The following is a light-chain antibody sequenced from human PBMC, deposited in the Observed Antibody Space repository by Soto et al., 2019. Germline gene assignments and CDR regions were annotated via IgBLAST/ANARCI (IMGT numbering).Light chain of an antibody. Sequence: EIVMTQSPATLSVSPGERATLSCRASQTVSINLAWYQQKPGQGPRLLIYGASTRATGIPARFSGSGSGTEFTLTINSLQPEDFAISYCQQYTNWPPWTFGQGTKVEIK. CDR2: GAS. V-gene: IGKV3-15*01. CDR3: QQYTNWPPWT. J-gene: IGKJ1*01. CDR1: QTVSIN.